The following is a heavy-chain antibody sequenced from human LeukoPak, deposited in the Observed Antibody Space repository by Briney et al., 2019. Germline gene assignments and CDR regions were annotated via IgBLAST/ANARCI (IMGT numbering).Heavy chain of an antibody. CDR1: GGSMSSSSYY. J-gene: IGHJ5*02. CDR3: ARRAEDGYNCSWFDP. D-gene: IGHD5-24*01. CDR2: IYYSGST. V-gene: IGHV4-39*01. Sequence: SETLSLTCTVSGGSMSSSSYYWGWIRQPPGKGLEWIGSIYYSGSTYYNPSLKSRVTISVDTSKNQFSLKLSSVTAADTAVYYCARRAEDGYNCSWFDPWGQGTLVTVSS.